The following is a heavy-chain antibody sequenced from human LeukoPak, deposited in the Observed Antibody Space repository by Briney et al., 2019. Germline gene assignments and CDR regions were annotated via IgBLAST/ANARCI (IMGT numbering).Heavy chain of an antibody. CDR1: GGTFSSYA. D-gene: IGHD5-24*01. J-gene: IGHJ4*02. Sequence: SVKVSCKASGGTFSSYAISWVRQAPGQGLEWMGGIIPIFGTANYAQKFQGRVTITADKSTSTAYMELSSLRSEDTAVYYCARAGWLQYYYFDYWGQGTLVTVSS. CDR3: ARAGWLQYYYFDY. V-gene: IGHV1-69*06. CDR2: IIPIFGTA.